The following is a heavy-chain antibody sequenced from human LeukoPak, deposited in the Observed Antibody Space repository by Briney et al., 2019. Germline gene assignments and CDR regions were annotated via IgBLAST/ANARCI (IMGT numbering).Heavy chain of an antibody. V-gene: IGHV4-59*01. CDR3: ARGGNYWPQWWFDP. Sequence: PSETLSLTCTVSGGSISTYYWSWIRQPPGKGLEWIGYIYYTGSTSYNPSLKSRVTMSLDASKNQFSLELNSVTPADTAVYYWARGGNYWPQWWFDPWGRGTLVSVSS. CDR1: GGSISTYY. CDR2: IYYTGST. J-gene: IGHJ5*02. D-gene: IGHD1-26*01.